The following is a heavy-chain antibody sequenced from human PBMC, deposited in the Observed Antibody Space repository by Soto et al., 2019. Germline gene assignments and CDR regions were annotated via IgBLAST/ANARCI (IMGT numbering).Heavy chain of an antibody. Sequence: EVQLVESGGGLVQPGGSLRLSCAASGFTFSSYWMSWVRQAPGKGLEWVANIKQDGGEKYYVDSVKGRFTISRDNAKNXLYLQMNSLRAEDTAVYYCGRDLRDWDSGSYSYDYWGQGTLVTVSS. J-gene: IGHJ4*02. CDR2: IKQDGGEK. CDR1: GFTFSSYW. CDR3: GRDLRDWDSGSYSYDY. V-gene: IGHV3-7*04. D-gene: IGHD1-26*01.